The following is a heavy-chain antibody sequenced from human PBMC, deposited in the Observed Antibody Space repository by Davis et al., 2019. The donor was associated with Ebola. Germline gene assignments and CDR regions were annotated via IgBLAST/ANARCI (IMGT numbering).Heavy chain of an antibody. Sequence: GGSLRLSCEASGFTFSDYEMNWVRQAPGKGLEWVSSIGNSGRTIYYADSVKGRFTISRDNAKNSLYLQMNSLRAEDTAVYYCARVNAVAGPFYGMDVWGQGTTVTVSS. CDR2: IGNSGRTI. CDR1: GFTFSDYE. CDR3: ARVNAVAGPFYGMDV. J-gene: IGHJ6*02. D-gene: IGHD6-19*01. V-gene: IGHV3-48*03.